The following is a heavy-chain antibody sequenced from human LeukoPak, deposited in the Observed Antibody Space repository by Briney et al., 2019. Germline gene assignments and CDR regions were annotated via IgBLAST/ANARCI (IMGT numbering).Heavy chain of an antibody. J-gene: IGHJ6*03. CDR2: IHYSGST. D-gene: IGHD3-10*01. V-gene: IGHV4-39*07. CDR1: GGSISSSSYY. CDR3: ARVAPQWYYYGSGKGYMDV. Sequence: PSETLSLTCTVSGGSISSSSYYWGWIRQPPGKGLEWIGSIHYSGSTYYNPSLKSRVTISVGTSKNQFSLKLSSVTAADTAVYYCARVAPQWYYYGSGKGYMDVWGKGTTVTVSS.